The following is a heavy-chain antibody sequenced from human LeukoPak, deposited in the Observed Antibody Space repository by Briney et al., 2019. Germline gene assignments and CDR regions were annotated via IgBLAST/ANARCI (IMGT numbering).Heavy chain of an antibody. CDR1: GYSFTSYW. CDR2: IYPGDSDI. J-gene: IGHJ3*02. D-gene: IGHD6-19*01. CDR3: ATTYSSGTDAFDI. V-gene: IGHV5-51*01. Sequence: GESLKISCKGSGYSFTSYWIGWVRQMPGKGLEWMGIIYPGDSDIRYSPSFQGQVTISADKSISTAYLQWGSLKASDTAMYYCATTYSSGTDAFDIWGPGTMVTVSS.